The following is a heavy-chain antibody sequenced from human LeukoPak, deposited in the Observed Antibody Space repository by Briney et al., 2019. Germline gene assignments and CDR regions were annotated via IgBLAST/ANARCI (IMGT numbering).Heavy chain of an antibody. D-gene: IGHD2-21*02. J-gene: IGHJ4*02. CDR1: GFTVSSNY. CDR3: ARDLGRGCGGDCWGPR. CDR2: IYSGGST. V-gene: IGHV3-66*01. Sequence: GGSLRLSCAASGFTVSSNYMSWVRQAPGKGLEWVSVIYSGGSTYYADSVKGRFTISRDNSKNTLYLQMNSLRAEDTAVYYCARDLGRGCGGDCWGPRWGQGTLVTVSS.